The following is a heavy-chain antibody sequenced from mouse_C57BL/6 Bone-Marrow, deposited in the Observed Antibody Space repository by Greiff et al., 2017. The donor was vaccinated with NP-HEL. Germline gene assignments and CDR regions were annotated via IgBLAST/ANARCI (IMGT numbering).Heavy chain of an antibody. CDR1: GYTFTSYG. Sequence: EVKLMESGAELVRPGSSVKMSCKTSGYTFTSYGINWVKQRPGQGLEWIGYIYIGNGYTEYNEKFKGKATLTSDTSSSTAYMQLSSLTSEDSAIYFCARPLFTTVVAPMDYWGQGTSVTVSS. CDR2: IYIGNGYT. J-gene: IGHJ4*01. CDR3: ARPLFTTVVAPMDY. V-gene: IGHV1-58*01. D-gene: IGHD1-1*01.